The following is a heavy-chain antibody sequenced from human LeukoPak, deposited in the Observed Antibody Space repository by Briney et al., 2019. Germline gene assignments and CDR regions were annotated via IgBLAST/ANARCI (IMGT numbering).Heavy chain of an antibody. CDR1: GGSISPYY. Sequence: SETLSLTCTVPGGSISPYYWSWIRQPPGKGLEWIGYIYYSGNTNYNPSLKSRVTISLDTSKNQFSLKLSSVTAADTAVYYCARSLSSSWYFDYWGQGSLVTVSS. V-gene: IGHV4-59*12. CDR3: ARSLSSSWYFDY. D-gene: IGHD6-13*01. J-gene: IGHJ4*02. CDR2: IYYSGNT.